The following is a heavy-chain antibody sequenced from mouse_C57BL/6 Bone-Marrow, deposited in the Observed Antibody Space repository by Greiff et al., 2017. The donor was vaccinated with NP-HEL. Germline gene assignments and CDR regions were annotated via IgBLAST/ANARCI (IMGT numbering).Heavy chain of an antibody. CDR2: INSDGGST. D-gene: IGHD2-2*01. CDR1: EYEFPSHD. CDR3: ARLYYGYDEDYAMDY. J-gene: IGHJ4*01. Sequence: EVMLVESGGGLVQPGESLKLSCESNEYEFPSHDMSWVRKTPEKRLELVAAINSDGGSTYYPDTMERRFIISRDNTKKTLYLQMSSLRSEDTALYYCARLYYGYDEDYAMDYWGQGTSVTVSS. V-gene: IGHV5-2*03.